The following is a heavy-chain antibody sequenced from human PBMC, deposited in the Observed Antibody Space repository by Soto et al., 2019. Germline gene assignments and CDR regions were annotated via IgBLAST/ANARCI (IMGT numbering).Heavy chain of an antibody. CDR2: VYYTGST. J-gene: IGHJ4*02. D-gene: IGHD3-9*01. CDR3: ATVLPRRYSNSVSDF. V-gene: IGHV4-59*12. Sequence: SVAGGKIVDYGGSRISKTKGKGLEWIGYVYYTGSTNYNPSLKSRVHISIDTSKNEFYLNLTSVTAAETAIYYCATVLPRRYSNSVSDFLGKRTPVTVFS. CDR1: GGKIVDYG.